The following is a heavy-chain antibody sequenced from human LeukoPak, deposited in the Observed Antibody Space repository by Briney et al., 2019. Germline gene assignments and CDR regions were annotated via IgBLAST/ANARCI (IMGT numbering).Heavy chain of an antibody. CDR1: GFTVTDNY. Sequence: GGSLRLSCAASGFTVTDNYMNWVRQSSGKGLEWVSVIYGGGDTNYADSVKGRFIISRDNAKNSLYLQMNSLRAEDTAIYYCAGYGSGSFWGQGTLVTVSS. D-gene: IGHD3-10*01. V-gene: IGHV3-53*01. J-gene: IGHJ4*02. CDR3: AGYGSGSF. CDR2: IYGGGDT.